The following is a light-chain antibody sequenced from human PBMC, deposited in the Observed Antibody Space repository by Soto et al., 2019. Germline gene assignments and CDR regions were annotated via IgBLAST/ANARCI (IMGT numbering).Light chain of an antibody. V-gene: IGKV3-20*01. J-gene: IGKJ5*01. CDR1: QSVSSSY. Sequence: IVLTQSPGTLSXXPGXRATLSCRASQSVSSSYLAWYQQKPGQAPRLLIYGASSRATGIPDRFXXXXXXXXXXXXXSRLEPEDFAVYYCQQYGSSPPPITFGQGTRLEIK. CDR2: GAS. CDR3: QQYGSSPPPIT.